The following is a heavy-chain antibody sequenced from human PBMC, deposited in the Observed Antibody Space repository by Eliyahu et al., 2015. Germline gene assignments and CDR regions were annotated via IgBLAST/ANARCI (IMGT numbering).Heavy chain of an antibody. D-gene: IGHD4-17*01. CDR2: ISWNSGSI. J-gene: IGHJ4*02. CDR1: GFXFVIIA. V-gene: IGHV3-9*01. CDR3: AKDIDYGPKGYFDF. Sequence: EVQLVESGGGLVQPGRSLRLSCAASGFXFVIIACXWVRQAPGKGLEWVSGISWNSGSIGYADSVKGRFTISRDNAKNSLYLQMNSLRPEDTALYYCAKDIDYGPKGYFDFWGQGTLVTVSS.